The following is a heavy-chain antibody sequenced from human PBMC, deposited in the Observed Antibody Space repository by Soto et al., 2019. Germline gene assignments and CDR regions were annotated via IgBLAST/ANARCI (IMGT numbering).Heavy chain of an antibody. CDR1: GGSISSSTYY. V-gene: IGHV4-39*01. Sequence: QLQVQESGPGLVKPSETLSPTCTVSGGSISSSTYYWGWIRQPPGKGLEWIGSFYYSGSTDYNPSLKSRVTISVDTSKNQFSLNLSSVTAADTGVYYCAITLGGNYFGMDVWGHGTSVTVSS. J-gene: IGHJ6*01. CDR2: FYYSGST. D-gene: IGHD3-16*01. CDR3: AITLGGNYFGMDV.